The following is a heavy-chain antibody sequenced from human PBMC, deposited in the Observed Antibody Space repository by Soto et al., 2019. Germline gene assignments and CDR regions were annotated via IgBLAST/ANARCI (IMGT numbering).Heavy chain of an antibody. D-gene: IGHD4-17*01. CDR2: IIPIFGTA. V-gene: IGHV1-69*06. J-gene: IGHJ6*02. CDR1: GGTFSSYA. Sequence: QVQLVQSGAEVKKPGSSVKVSCKASGGTFSSYAISWVRQAPGQGLEWMGGIIPIFGTANYAQKFQGRVTITADKSTSTAYMELSSRRSEDTAVYYCARPKRPRLDYGGNRHYYYGMDVWGQGTTVTVSS. CDR3: ARPKRPRLDYGGNRHYYYGMDV.